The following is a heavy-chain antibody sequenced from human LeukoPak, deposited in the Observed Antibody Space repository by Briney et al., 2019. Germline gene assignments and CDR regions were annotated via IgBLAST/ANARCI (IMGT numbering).Heavy chain of an antibody. CDR1: GGSISSGGYY. J-gene: IGHJ4*02. Sequence: SETLSLTCTVSGGSISSGGYYWSWIRQPPGKGLEWIGYIYHSGSTYYNPSLKGRVTISEDRSKNQFSLRLSSVTAADTAIYYCARAGMGIGEASTGCFDYWGQGILVTVSS. CDR2: IYHSGST. CDR3: ARAGMGIGEASTGCFDY. D-gene: IGHD6-13*01. V-gene: IGHV4-30-2*01.